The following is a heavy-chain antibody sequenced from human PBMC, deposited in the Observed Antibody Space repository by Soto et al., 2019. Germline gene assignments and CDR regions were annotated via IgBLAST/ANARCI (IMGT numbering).Heavy chain of an antibody. CDR3: ATVVNQLLLGAWFDP. J-gene: IGHJ5*02. CDR2: IYYSGST. Sequence: PSETLSLTCTVSGGSISSGGYYWSWIRQHPGKGLEWIGYIYYSGSTYYNPSLKSRVTISVDTSKNQFSLKLSSVTAADTAVYYRATVVNQLLLGAWFDPWGQGTLVNVSS. D-gene: IGHD2-2*01. V-gene: IGHV4-31*03. CDR1: GGSISSGGYY.